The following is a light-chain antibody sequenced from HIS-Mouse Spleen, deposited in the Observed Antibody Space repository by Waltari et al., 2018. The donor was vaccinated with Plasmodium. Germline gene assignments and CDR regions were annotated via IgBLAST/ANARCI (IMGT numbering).Light chain of an antibody. CDR2: GAS. J-gene: IGKJ5*01. CDR3: QQYGSSPIT. Sequence: EIVLTQSPGTLSLSPGERATLSCRASQSVSSSYLAWYQQKPGQAPRLLILGASSRATGIPDRFSGSGSGTDFTLTISRQEPEYFAVYYCQQYGSSPITFGQGTRLEIK. CDR1: QSVSSSY. V-gene: IGKV3-20*01.